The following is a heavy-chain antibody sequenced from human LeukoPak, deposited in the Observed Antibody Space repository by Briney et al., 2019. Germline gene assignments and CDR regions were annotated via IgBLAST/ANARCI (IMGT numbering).Heavy chain of an antibody. CDR2: IRYDGSNK. V-gene: IGHV3-30*02. J-gene: IGHJ6*03. CDR3: AKSMTTENYYYYMDV. CDR1: GFTFSSYG. Sequence: GGSLRLSCAASGFTFSSYGMHWVRQAPGKGLEWVAFIRYDGSNKYYADSVKGRFTISRDNSKNTLYLQMNSLRAEDTAVYYCAKSMTTENYYYYMDVWGKGTTVTISS. D-gene: IGHD4-17*01.